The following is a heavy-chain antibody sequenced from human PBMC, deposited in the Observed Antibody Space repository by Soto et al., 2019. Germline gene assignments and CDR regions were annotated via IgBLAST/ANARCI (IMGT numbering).Heavy chain of an antibody. CDR1: GGSISSGGYY. J-gene: IGHJ5*02. CDR3: ARGSMVRGVISPRNWFDP. Sequence: QVQLQESGPGLVKPSQTLSLTCTVSGGSISSGGYYWSWIRQHPGKGLEWIGYIYYSGSTYYNPSLKSRVTISVDTSKNQFSRKLSSVTAADTAVYYCARGSMVRGVISPRNWFDPWGQGTLVTVSS. D-gene: IGHD3-10*01. CDR2: IYYSGST. V-gene: IGHV4-31*03.